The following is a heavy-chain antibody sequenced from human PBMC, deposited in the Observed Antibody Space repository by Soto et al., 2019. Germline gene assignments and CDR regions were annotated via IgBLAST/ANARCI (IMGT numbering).Heavy chain of an antibody. V-gene: IGHV3-23*01. D-gene: IGHD3-22*01. CDR1: GFTFSSYA. CDR2: ISGSGGST. CDR3: AKTQTYYYDSSGYYYPFDI. Sequence: EVQLLESGGGLVQPGGSLRLSCAASGFTFSSYAMSWVRQAPGKGLEWVSAISGSGGSTYYADSVKGRFTISRDNSKNTLYLQMNSLRAEDTAVYYCAKTQTYYYDSSGYYYPFDIWGQGTMVTVSS. J-gene: IGHJ3*02.